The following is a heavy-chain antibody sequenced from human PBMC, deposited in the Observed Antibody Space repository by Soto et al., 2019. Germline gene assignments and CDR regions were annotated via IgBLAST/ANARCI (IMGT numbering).Heavy chain of an antibody. V-gene: IGHV3-23*01. CDR2: ITVSGDST. D-gene: IGHD6-19*01. CDR3: ARGISVAAFGFGY. Sequence: GGSLRLSCAASGFAINIYAMSWVRQAPGKGLEWVSDITVSGDSTFYADSVKGRFTISRDNSKNTLYLQMNSLRAEDTAEYYCARGISVAAFGFGYWGQGTLVTVSS. CDR1: GFAINIYA. J-gene: IGHJ4*02.